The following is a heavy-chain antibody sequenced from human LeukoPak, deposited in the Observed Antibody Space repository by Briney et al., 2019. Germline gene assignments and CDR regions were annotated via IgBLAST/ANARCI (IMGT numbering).Heavy chain of an antibody. V-gene: IGHV2-5*02. CDR2: IYWDDDR. CDR3: ARDSSGYYGFDY. D-gene: IGHD3-22*01. J-gene: IGHJ4*02. Sequence: ESGPTLLKPTQTLTLTCTFSGFSLTTSGVGVGWIRQPPGKALEWLALIYWDDDRRYCPSLKTRLTITKDTSENQVVLTMTNMDPADTATYYCARDSSGYYGFDYWGQGTLVTVSS. CDR1: GFSLTTSGVG.